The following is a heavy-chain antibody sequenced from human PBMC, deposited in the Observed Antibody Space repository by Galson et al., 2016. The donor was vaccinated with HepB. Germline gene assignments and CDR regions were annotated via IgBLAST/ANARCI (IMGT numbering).Heavy chain of an antibody. V-gene: IGHV3-21*01. J-gene: IGHJ4*02. CDR1: GFTFSSYS. D-gene: IGHD3-22*01. Sequence: SLRLSCAVSGFTFSSYSMNWVRQAPGKGLEWVSSIASNSRYINYADSVKGRFTMSRDNAKNSLYLQMNSLRAEDTAVYYCARERNYYDSSGHYYDYFDYWGQGTLVTVSS. CDR2: IASNSRYI. CDR3: ARERNYYDSSGHYYDYFDY.